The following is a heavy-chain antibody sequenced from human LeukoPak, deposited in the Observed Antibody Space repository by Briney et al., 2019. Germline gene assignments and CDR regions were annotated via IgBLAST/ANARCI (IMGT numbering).Heavy chain of an antibody. CDR1: GYTFTSYY. V-gene: IGHV1-46*01. CDR3: ARDSKRITIFGVVIPLRYYYMDV. D-gene: IGHD3-3*01. Sequence: ASVKVSCKASGYTFTSYYMHWVRQAPGQGLEWMGIINPSGGSTSYAQKFQGRVTMTRDMSTSTVYMELSSLRSEDTAVYYCARDSKRITIFGVVIPLRYYYMDVWGKGTTVTVSS. CDR2: INPSGGST. J-gene: IGHJ6*03.